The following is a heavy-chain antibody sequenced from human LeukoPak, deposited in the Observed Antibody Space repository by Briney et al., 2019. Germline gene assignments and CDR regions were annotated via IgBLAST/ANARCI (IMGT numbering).Heavy chain of an antibody. CDR1: GFTFSSYG. V-gene: IGHV3-30*19. D-gene: IGHD1-26*01. CDR3: ARDQGWTHLVHWFDP. Sequence: GGSLRLSCAASGFTFSSYGMHWVRQAPGKGLEWVAVILYDGSKKWYADSVKGRFTISRDNSKNTLYLQMNGLRGDDTAVYYCARDQGWTHLVHWFDPWGQGTLVTVSS. J-gene: IGHJ5*02. CDR2: ILYDGSKK.